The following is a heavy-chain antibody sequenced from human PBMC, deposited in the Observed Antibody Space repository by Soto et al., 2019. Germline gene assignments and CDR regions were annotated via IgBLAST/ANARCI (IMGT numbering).Heavy chain of an antibody. CDR3: ATQEVGGSYVYPFDP. V-gene: IGHV4-39*01. J-gene: IGHJ5*02. Sequence: QLQLQESGPGLVKPSETLSLTCTVSGGSISSSNYYWGWIRQPPGKGLEWIGSIYYSGSTYYNPSLKCRVPMSLDTSKNQFSLKLRSVTAADTAVYYCATQEVGGSYVYPFDPWGQGTLVTVSS. CDR1: GGSISSSNYY. D-gene: IGHD1-26*01. CDR2: IYYSGST.